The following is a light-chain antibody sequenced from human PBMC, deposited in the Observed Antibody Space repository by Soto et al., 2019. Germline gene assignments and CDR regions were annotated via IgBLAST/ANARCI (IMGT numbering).Light chain of an antibody. V-gene: IGKV1-5*03. J-gene: IGKJ1*01. CDR2: KAS. Sequence: DIQMTQSPSTLSASVGDRVTITCRASQSISSWLAWYQQKPVKAPKLLISKASSLASGVPSRFSGSGSGTEFTLTISSLQPDDFATYYCQQYNIYSLTFGQGTKVEIK. CDR3: QQYNIYSLT. CDR1: QSISSW.